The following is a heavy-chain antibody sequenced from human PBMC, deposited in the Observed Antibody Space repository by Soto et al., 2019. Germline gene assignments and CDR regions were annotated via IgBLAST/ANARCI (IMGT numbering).Heavy chain of an antibody. CDR2: INHRGST. V-gene: IGHV4-34*01. CDR3: ARGVGSSSVDY. CDR1: GGSFRGNY. D-gene: IGHD6-6*01. J-gene: IGHJ4*02. Sequence: QVQLQQWGAGLLKPSETMSLTCAVYGGSFRGNYWSWIRQPPGKGLEWIGEINHRGSTNYKPYLNSRVTISLDTSKNQFSLXLXSXTAXXXXVYYCARGVGSSSVDYWGQGTLVIVAT.